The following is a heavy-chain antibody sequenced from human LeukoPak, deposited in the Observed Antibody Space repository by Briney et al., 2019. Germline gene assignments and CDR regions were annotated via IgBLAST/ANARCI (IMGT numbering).Heavy chain of an antibody. J-gene: IGHJ6*03. CDR2: ITSRSSHI. D-gene: IGHD4-11*01. CDR3: ARVAQGATTENYFYYYMDV. CDR1: GFTFNSYT. V-gene: IGHV3-21*01. Sequence: GGSLRLSCEASGFTFNSYTITWVRQAPGKGLESVSSITSRSSHIYIADSVKGRFTISRDNAKNSLFLQMSSLRVEDTAVYYCARVAQGATTENYFYYYMDVWGKGTTVTVSS.